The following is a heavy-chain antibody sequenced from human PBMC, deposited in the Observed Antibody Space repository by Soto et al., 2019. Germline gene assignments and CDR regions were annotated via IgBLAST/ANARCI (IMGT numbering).Heavy chain of an antibody. CDR2: ITRSSAYI. V-gene: IGHV3-21*06. J-gene: IGHJ4*02. D-gene: IGHD4-17*01. CDR1: GFIFRSYS. Sequence: GGSLRLSCAASGFIFRSYSMALVRQAPGKGLEWLSYITRSSAYIYYADSVRGRFTISRDNAQDSVYLHVNNLRAEDTAVYYCTREAAYGVWFAGGYFDLWGPGT. CDR3: TREAAYGVWFAGGYFDL.